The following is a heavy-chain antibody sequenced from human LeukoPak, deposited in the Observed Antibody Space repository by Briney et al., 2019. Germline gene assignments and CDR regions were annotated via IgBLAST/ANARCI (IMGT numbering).Heavy chain of an antibody. Sequence: SETLSLTCAVYGGSFSGYYWSWIRQPPGKGLEWIGEINHSGSTNYNPSLKSRVTISVDTSKNQFSLKLSSVTAADTAVYYCARHERFLEWLPFDYWGQGTLVTVSS. CDR1: GGSFSGYY. D-gene: IGHD3-3*01. V-gene: IGHV4-34*01. CDR3: ARHERFLEWLPFDY. J-gene: IGHJ4*02. CDR2: INHSGST.